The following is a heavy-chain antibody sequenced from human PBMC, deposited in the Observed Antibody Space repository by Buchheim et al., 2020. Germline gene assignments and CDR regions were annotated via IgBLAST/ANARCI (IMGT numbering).Heavy chain of an antibody. D-gene: IGHD5-18*01. CDR1: GFTFSSYD. J-gene: IGHJ3*01. CDR3: ATKRGYSYGDDAFDV. CDR2: ISFDGSNQ. Sequence: QVQLVESGGGVVQPGNSLRLSCAASGFTFSSYDMHWVRQAPGKGLEWVAVISFDGSNQYYVDSVKGRFTISRDNSENSLYLQMNSLRREDTAMYYCATKRGYSYGDDAFDVWGQGT. V-gene: IGHV3-30*03.